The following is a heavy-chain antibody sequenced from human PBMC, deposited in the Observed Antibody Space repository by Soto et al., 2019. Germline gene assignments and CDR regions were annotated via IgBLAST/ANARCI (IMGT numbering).Heavy chain of an antibody. Sequence: GASVKVSCKASGYTFINYFLNWVRQAPGQGLEWMGIINPTDGSTNYAQKFQGRVTMTSDTSTSTVYIELSSLRSEDTAVYYCARIPVYYYDSSGYSEYWGKGTLVTVSS. V-gene: IGHV1-46*01. D-gene: IGHD3-22*01. J-gene: IGHJ4*02. CDR2: INPTDGST. CDR3: ARIPVYYYDSSGYSEY. CDR1: GYTFINYF.